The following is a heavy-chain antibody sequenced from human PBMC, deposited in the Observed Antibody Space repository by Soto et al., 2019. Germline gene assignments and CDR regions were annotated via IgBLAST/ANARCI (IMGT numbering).Heavy chain of an antibody. V-gene: IGHV5-51*01. D-gene: IGHD3-3*02. J-gene: IGHJ6*03. CDR1: GYSFTSYW. CDR3: ARHSILDYYYYYMDV. Sequence: GESLKISCKGSGYSFTSYWIGWVRQMPGKGLEWMGIIYPGDSDTGYSPSFQGQVTISADKSISTAYLQWSSLKASDTATYYCARHSILDYYYYYMDVWGKGTTVTVSS. CDR2: IYPGDSDT.